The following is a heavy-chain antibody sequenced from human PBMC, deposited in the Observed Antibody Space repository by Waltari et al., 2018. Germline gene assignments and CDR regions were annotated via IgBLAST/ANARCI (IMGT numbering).Heavy chain of an antibody. V-gene: IGHV1-2*02. CDR1: GYTFSDYY. D-gene: IGHD6-6*01. Sequence: QVQLVQSGAEVKKPGASVKVSCKASGYTFSDYYIHWVRQAPGQGLGWMGWINPNSGSTHCTQKFQGRVTLTRDTSINTASMELSRLSSDDMATYYCARGSSYSSSSGGFEYWGPGTLVTVSS. J-gene: IGHJ4*02. CDR3: ARGSSYSSSSGGFEY. CDR2: INPNSGST.